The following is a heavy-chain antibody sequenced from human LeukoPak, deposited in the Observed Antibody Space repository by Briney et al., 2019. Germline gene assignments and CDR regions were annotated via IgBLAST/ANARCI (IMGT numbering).Heavy chain of an antibody. Sequence: PSETLSLTCAVYGGSFSGYYWSWIRQPPGKGLEWIGEINHNGSTNYNPSLKSRVTISVDTSKNQFSLKLSSVAAADTAVYYCARGADSGYDPLDYWGQGTLVTVSS. CDR3: ARGADSGYDPLDY. CDR1: GGSFSGYY. J-gene: IGHJ4*02. D-gene: IGHD5-12*01. V-gene: IGHV4-34*01. CDR2: INHNGST.